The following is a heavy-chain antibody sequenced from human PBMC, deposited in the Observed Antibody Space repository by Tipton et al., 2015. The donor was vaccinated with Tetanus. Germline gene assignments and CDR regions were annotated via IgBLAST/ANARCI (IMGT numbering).Heavy chain of an antibody. Sequence: SLRLSCAASGFSVTSSYMSWVRQAPGQRLEWVLGISNGGTTTGYADSVEGRFTISRDNSKSTLYLRMSGLRADDTAVYYCAKGVRGPYYYGMDVWGQGTTVTVSS. J-gene: IGHJ6*02. D-gene: IGHD3-10*01. V-gene: IGHV3-53*01. CDR2: ISNGGTTT. CDR3: AKGVRGPYYYGMDV. CDR1: GFSVTSSY.